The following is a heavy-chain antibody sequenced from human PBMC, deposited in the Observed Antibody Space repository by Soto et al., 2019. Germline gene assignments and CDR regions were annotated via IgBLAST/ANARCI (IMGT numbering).Heavy chain of an antibody. CDR3: ARLLFSNWNYAGFDP. CDR1: GGSISSGGYY. Sequence: QVQLQESGPGLVKPSQTLSLTCTVSGGSISSGGYYWSWIRQHPGKGLEWIGYIYYSGSTYYNPSLKSRVTISVDTSKNQFCLKVSSVTAADTAVYYCARLLFSNWNYAGFDPWGQGTLVTGSS. V-gene: IGHV4-31*03. CDR2: IYYSGST. J-gene: IGHJ5*02. D-gene: IGHD1-7*01.